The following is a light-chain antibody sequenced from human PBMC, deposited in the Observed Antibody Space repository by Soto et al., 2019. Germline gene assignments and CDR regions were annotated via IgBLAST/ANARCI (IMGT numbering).Light chain of an antibody. CDR2: KTS. CDR3: QQYSSYPYT. CDR1: QIISRW. J-gene: IGKJ2*01. V-gene: IGKV1-5*03. Sequence: DIQMTQSPSTLSASLGDRVTITCRASQIISRWLAWYQHRPGKAPKCLIYKTSSLESGVPSRFSGTGSGTEFTLTISSLQPDDFATYYCQQYSSYPYTFGQGTKVDIK.